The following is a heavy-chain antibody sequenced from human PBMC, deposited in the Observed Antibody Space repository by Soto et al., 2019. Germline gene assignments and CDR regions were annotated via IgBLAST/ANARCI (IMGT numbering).Heavy chain of an antibody. V-gene: IGHV3-30*18. D-gene: IGHD3-22*01. CDR1: GFNLSTYG. J-gene: IGHJ4*02. Sequence: SLRLSCTASGFNLSTYGVHLVRHPPCKGLEWVAVVSFDGRNKYYAGSVEGRFTISRDNSKKTLYLHMNSLRAEDTAVYYCAKEGFYDRTGYYPFDSWGQGTLVTVSS. CDR2: VSFDGRNK. CDR3: AKEGFYDRTGYYPFDS.